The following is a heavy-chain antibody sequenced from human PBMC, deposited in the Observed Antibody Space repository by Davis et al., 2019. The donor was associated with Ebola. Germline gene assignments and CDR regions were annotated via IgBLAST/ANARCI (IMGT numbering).Heavy chain of an antibody. J-gene: IGHJ4*02. Sequence: GESLKISCAASGFTFSSYGMHWVRQAPGKGLEWVAVISYDGSNKYYADSVKGRFTISRDNSKNTLYLQMNSLRAEDTAVYYCAVVGATVYWGQGTLVTVSS. D-gene: IGHD1-26*01. CDR3: AVVGATVY. CDR2: ISYDGSNK. V-gene: IGHV3-30*03. CDR1: GFTFSSYG.